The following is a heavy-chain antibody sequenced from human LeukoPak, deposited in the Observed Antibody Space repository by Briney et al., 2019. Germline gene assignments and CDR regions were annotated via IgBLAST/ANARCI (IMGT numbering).Heavy chain of an antibody. CDR1: GYSFTSYW. V-gene: IGHV5-51*01. J-gene: IGHJ4*02. CDR3: ARGYFDWLLPFDY. CDR2: IYPGDSDT. Sequence: GESLKISCQGSGYSFTSYWIGWVRQMPGKGLEWMGIIYPGDSDTRYSPSFQGQVTISADKSISTAYLQWSSLKASDTAMYYCARGYFDWLLPFDYWGQGTLVTVSS. D-gene: IGHD3-9*01.